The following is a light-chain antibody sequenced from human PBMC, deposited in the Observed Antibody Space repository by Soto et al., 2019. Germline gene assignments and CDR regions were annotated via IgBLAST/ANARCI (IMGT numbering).Light chain of an antibody. CDR2: KAS. Sequence: IQMTQSPSTLSASVGYRVTITCRASQTISNWLAWYQQKPGKAPNLLIYKASTLESAVPSRFSGSGSGTEFTLTISNLQPDDFATYYCKQYENYWTFGQGTKGDIK. V-gene: IGKV1-5*03. CDR3: KQYENYWT. CDR1: QTISNW. J-gene: IGKJ1*01.